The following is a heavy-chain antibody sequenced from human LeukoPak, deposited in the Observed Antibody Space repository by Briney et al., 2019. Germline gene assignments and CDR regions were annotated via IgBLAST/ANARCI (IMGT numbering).Heavy chain of an antibody. CDR2: IRYDGSNK. CDR1: GFTFSSYG. J-gene: IGHJ4*02. V-gene: IGHV3-30*02. CDR3: AVSLYYYDSSGPPDY. D-gene: IGHD3-22*01. Sequence: PGGSLRLSCAASGFTFSSYGMHWVRQAPGKGLEWVAFIRYDGSNKYYADSVKGRFTISRDNSKNTLYLQMNSLRAEDTAVYYCAVSLYYYDSSGPPDYWGQGTLVIVSS.